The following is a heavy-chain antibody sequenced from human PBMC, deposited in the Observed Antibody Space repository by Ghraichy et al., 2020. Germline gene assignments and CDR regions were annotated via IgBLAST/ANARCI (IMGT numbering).Heavy chain of an antibody. J-gene: IGHJ6*02. CDR2: ISSSGSTI. CDR1: GFTFSDYY. V-gene: IGHV3-11*01. CDR3: ARAAGGSSWNYYYYGMDV. D-gene: IGHD6-13*01. Sequence: GGSLRLSCAASGFTFSDYYMSWIRQAPGKGLEWVSYISSSGSTIYYADSVKGRFTISRDNAKNSLYLQMNSLRAEDTAVYYCARAAGGSSWNYYYYGMDVWGQGTTVTVSS.